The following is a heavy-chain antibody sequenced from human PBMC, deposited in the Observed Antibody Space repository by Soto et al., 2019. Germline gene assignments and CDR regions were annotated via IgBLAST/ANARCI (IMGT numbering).Heavy chain of an antibody. CDR2: IYWDDDK. J-gene: IGHJ4*02. CDR3: ARCLTATFDY. Sequence: QITLKESGRTLVKPTQPLTLTCTFSEFSLSTHGVGVGWIRQPPGKALEWLGIIYWDDDKRYSPSLKSRLTITKDTSKNQVVLTMINMDPVDTATYYCARCLTATFDYWGQGTLVTVSS. D-gene: IGHD2-21*02. CDR1: EFSLSTHGVG. V-gene: IGHV2-5*02.